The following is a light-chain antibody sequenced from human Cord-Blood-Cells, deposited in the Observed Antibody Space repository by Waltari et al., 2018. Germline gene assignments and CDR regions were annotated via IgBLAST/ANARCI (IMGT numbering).Light chain of an antibody. V-gene: IGLV2-14*01. Sequence: QSALTQPAPVSGSPGQSITISCTGSSSHVGGYNYVSWYQQHPGTAPKLMIYDVSNRPSGVSNRFSGSKSGNTASLTISGLQAEDEADYYCSSYTSSSSYVFGTGTKVTVL. CDR1: SSHVGGYNY. J-gene: IGLJ1*01. CDR3: SSYTSSSSYV. CDR2: DVS.